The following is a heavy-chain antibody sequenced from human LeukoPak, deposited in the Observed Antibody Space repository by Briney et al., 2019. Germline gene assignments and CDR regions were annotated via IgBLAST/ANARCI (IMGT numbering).Heavy chain of an antibody. CDR1: GYTFTSYG. J-gene: IGHJ6*02. CDR3: AREIRWEPPRYYYYYGMDV. D-gene: IGHD1-26*01. Sequence: ASVKVSCKASGYTFTSYGISWVRQAPGQGLEWMGWISAYNGNTNYAQKLQGRVTMTTDTSTSTAYMELRSLRSDDTAVYYCAREIRWEPPRYYYYYGMDVWGQGTTVTVSS. V-gene: IGHV1-18*01. CDR2: ISAYNGNT.